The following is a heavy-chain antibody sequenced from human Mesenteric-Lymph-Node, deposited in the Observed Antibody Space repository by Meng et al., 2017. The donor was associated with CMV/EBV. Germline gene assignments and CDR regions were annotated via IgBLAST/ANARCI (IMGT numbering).Heavy chain of an antibody. V-gene: IGHV3-7*01. Sequence: GGSLRLSCAASGFTLRSYWMSWVRQAPGKGLEWVANIEHDGSDIYYRDSVKGRFTISRDNAKNSLYLQMNSLRAEDTAVYYCARESRAVDYWGQGTLVTVSS. J-gene: IGHJ4*02. CDR2: IEHDGSDI. CDR3: ARESRAVDY. CDR1: GFTLRSYW.